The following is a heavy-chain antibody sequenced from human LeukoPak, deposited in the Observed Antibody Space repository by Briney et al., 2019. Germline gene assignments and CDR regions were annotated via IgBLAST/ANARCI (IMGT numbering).Heavy chain of an antibody. CDR2: IYYSGTA. CDR1: GGSIGNYY. Sequence: SETLSLTCSVSGGSIGNYYWSWIRHTPGKGLEWIGYIYYSGTAIYNPSLKSRVTISVDTSKNQISLKLNSVTAADTAVYYCARAHRDGYNYHGDFDYWGRGALVTVSS. D-gene: IGHD5-24*01. CDR3: ARAHRDGYNYHGDFDY. V-gene: IGHV4-59*01. J-gene: IGHJ4*02.